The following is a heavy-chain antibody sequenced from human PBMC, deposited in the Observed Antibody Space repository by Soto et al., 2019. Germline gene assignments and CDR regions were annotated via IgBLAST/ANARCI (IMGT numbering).Heavy chain of an antibody. D-gene: IGHD2-15*01. CDR1: GGSFSTYY. Sequence: SETLSLTCTVSGGSFSTYYWNWVRQPAGKGLEWIGRIYTRGSTNYNPSLKSRVTMLVDTSKNEFYLNLDSVTAADTAVYYCAGIGEDIYYGMDVWGQGTTVPVSS. CDR2: IYTRGST. V-gene: IGHV4-4*07. J-gene: IGHJ6*02. CDR3: AGIGEDIYYGMDV.